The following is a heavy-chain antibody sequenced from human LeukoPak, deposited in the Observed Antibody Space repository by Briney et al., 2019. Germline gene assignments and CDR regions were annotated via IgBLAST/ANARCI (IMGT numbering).Heavy chain of an antibody. CDR3: VRARGCSNCVLTDGFDS. CDR1: GRLFTSYG. J-gene: IGHJ3*01. D-gene: IGHD6-13*01. Sequence: GASVKVSCKASGRLFTSYGIAWVRQAPGEGLEWVGWISIFDGDTKVAENLQGRVTLTTASSTTTAYMVLTNLKFDDTAVCYCVRARGCSNCVLTDGFDSWGQGTKVTVSS. V-gene: IGHV1-18*01. CDR2: ISIFDGDT.